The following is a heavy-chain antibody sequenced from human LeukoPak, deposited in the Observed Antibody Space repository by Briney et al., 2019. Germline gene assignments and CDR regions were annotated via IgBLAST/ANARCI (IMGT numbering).Heavy chain of an antibody. CDR2: IRYDGSNK. D-gene: IGHD1-26*01. CDR1: GFTFSSYG. Sequence: PGGSLRLSCAASGFTFSSYGMHWVRQAPGKGLEWVAFIRYDGSNKYYADSVKGRFTISRDNSKNTLYLQMNSLRAEDTAVYYCARGWRERGGVWYFDLWGRGTLVTVSS. V-gene: IGHV3-30*02. CDR3: ARGWRERGGVWYFDL. J-gene: IGHJ2*01.